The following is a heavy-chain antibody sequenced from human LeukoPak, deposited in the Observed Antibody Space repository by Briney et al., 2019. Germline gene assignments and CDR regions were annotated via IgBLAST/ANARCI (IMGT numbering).Heavy chain of an antibody. D-gene: IGHD1-1*01. CDR1: GYTFTSYT. V-gene: IGHV1-18*01. J-gene: IGHJ6*02. CDR2: ISGSNGDT. Sequence: ASVKVSCKASGYTFTSYTISWVRQAPGQGLEWMGWISGSNGDTNYAQKVQGRITMTTDTSSDTAYMGLRNLRSDDTAVYYCARERRGQTWNHGIDVWGQGTTVTVSS. CDR3: ARERRGQTWNHGIDV.